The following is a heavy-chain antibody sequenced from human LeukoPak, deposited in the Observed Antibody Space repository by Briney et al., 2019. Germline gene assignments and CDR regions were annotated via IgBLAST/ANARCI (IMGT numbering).Heavy chain of an antibody. CDR1: GYTFTGYY. CDR2: ISPNSGGT. V-gene: IGHV1-2*06. Sequence: ASVKVSCKASGYTFTGYYMHWVRQAPGQGLEWMGRISPNSGGTNYAQKFQGRVTMTRDTSISTAYMELSRLRSDDTAVYYCAARDYGDYPYYFDYWGQGTLVTVSS. D-gene: IGHD4-17*01. CDR3: AARDYGDYPYYFDY. J-gene: IGHJ4*02.